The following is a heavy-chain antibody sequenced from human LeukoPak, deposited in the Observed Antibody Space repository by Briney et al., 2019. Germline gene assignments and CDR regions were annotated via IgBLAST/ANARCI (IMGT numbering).Heavy chain of an antibody. CDR3: ARGARTTTQYYFDY. CDR2: INHSGST. V-gene: IGHV4-34*01. CDR1: GGSFSGYY. D-gene: IGHD1-1*01. J-gene: IGHJ4*02. Sequence: SETLSLTCAVYGGSFSGYYWSWIRQPPGKGLEWIGEINHSGSTNYNPSLKSRVTISVDTSKNQFSLKLSSVTAADTAVHYCARGARTTTQYYFDYWGQGTLVTVSS.